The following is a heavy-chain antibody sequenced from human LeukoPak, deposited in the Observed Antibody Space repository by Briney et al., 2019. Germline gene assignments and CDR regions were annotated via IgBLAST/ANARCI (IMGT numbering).Heavy chain of an antibody. J-gene: IGHJ4*02. CDR3: AKDTDSYGLAILFDY. D-gene: IGHD5-18*01. CDR2: ISGSGGST. V-gene: IGHV3-23*01. Sequence: GGSLRLSCAASGFTFSSYAMSWVRQAPGKGLEWVSAISGSGGSTYYADSVKGRFTISRDNSKNTLYLQMNSLRAEDTAVYYCAKDTDSYGLAILFDYWGQGTLVTVSS. CDR1: GFTFSSYA.